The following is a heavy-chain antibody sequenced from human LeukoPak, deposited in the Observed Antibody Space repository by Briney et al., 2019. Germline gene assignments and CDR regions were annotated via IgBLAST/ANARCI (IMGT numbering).Heavy chain of an antibody. Sequence: PSETLSLTCTVSGGSISSSSYYWSWIRQPPGKGLEWIGEINHSGSANYNPSLKSRVTISVDTSKNQFSLKLSSVTAADTAVYYCARGLRFGLAAAGRKASFDPWGQGTLVTVSS. CDR1: GGSISSSSYY. CDR2: INHSGSA. CDR3: ARGLRFGLAAAGRKASFDP. J-gene: IGHJ5*02. V-gene: IGHV4-39*07. D-gene: IGHD6-13*01.